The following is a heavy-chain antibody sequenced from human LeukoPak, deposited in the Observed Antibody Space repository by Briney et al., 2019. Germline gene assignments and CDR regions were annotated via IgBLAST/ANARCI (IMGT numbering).Heavy chain of an antibody. CDR1: GFTFNSYA. Sequence: GGSLRLSCAASGFTFNSYAMSWVRQAPGKGLEWVSAISGSGGSTYYADSVKGRFTISRDNSKNTLYLQMNSLRSEDTAVYYCATVPLYCSSTSCWPNDYYYMDVWGKGTTVTVSS. V-gene: IGHV3-23*01. CDR2: ISGSGGST. CDR3: ATVPLYCSSTSCWPNDYYYMDV. J-gene: IGHJ6*03. D-gene: IGHD2-2*01.